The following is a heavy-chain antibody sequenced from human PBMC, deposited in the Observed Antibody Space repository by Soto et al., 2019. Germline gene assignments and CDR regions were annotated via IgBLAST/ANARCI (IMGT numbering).Heavy chain of an antibody. J-gene: IGHJ4*02. CDR1: GYTFTSYD. Sequence: ASVKVSCKASGYTFTSYDINWVRQATGQGLEWMGWMNPNSGNTGYEQKFQGRVTMTRNTSISTAYMELSSLRSEDTAVYYCARKYGDFWSGYYYFDYWGQGTLVTVSS. CDR3: ARKYGDFWSGYYYFDY. V-gene: IGHV1-8*01. CDR2: MNPNSGNT. D-gene: IGHD3-3*01.